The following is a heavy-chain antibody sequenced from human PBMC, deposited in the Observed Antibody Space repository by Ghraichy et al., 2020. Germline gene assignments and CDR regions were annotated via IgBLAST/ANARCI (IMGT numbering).Heavy chain of an antibody. J-gene: IGHJ4*02. CDR1: GGSISSYY. V-gene: IGHV4-59*08. CDR2: IYYSGST. Sequence: SETLSLTCTVSGGSISSYYWSWIRQPPGKGLEWIGYIYYSGSTNYNPSLKSRVTISVDTSKNQFSLKLSSVTAADTAVYYCARGIAAAVHWGQGTLVTVSS. D-gene: IGHD6-13*01. CDR3: ARGIAAAVH.